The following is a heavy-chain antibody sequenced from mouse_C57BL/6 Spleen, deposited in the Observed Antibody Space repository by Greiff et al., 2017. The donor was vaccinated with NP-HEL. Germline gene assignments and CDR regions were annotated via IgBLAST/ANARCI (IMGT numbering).Heavy chain of an antibody. Sequence: QVQLQQSGAELVRPGASVKMSCKASGYTFTSYSMHWVKQRPGQGLEWIGYINPSSGYTKYNQKFKDKATLTADKSSSTAYMQLSSLTSEDSAVYYCATTTVEWYFDVWGTGTTVTVSS. CDR2: INPSSGYT. CDR1: GYTFTSYS. V-gene: IGHV1-4*01. CDR3: ATTTVEWYFDV. D-gene: IGHD1-1*01. J-gene: IGHJ1*03.